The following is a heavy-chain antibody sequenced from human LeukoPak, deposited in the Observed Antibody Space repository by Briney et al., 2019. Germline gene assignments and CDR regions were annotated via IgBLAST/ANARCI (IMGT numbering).Heavy chain of an antibody. CDR1: RGSISYYY. Sequence: PSETLSLTCTVSRGSISYYYWSWIRQFPGKGLEWIGYIYTGGSTKYNPSLKSRVTISVDTSKNQFSLTLNSVTAADTAVYFCARFKQLGRSFDSWGLGSLVTVSS. CDR3: ARFKQLGRSFDS. CDR2: IYTGGST. V-gene: IGHV4-4*09. D-gene: IGHD1-1*01. J-gene: IGHJ4*02.